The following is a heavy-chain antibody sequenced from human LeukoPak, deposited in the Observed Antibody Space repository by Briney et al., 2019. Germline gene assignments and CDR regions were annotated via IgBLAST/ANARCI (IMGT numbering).Heavy chain of an antibody. Sequence: SQTLSLTCAISGDSVSSNSAAWNWIRQSPSRGLEWLGRTYYRSKWYNDYAVSVKSRITINPDTSKNQFSLQLSSVTAADTAVYYCARVPPHGPGGGDAFDIWGQGTMVTVSS. D-gene: IGHD3-16*01. J-gene: IGHJ3*02. CDR1: GDSVSSNSAA. CDR3: ARVPPHGPGGGDAFDI. CDR2: TYYRSKWYN. V-gene: IGHV6-1*01.